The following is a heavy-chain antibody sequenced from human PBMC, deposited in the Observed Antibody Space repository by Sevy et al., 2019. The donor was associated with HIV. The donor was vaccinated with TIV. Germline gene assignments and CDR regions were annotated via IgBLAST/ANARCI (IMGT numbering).Heavy chain of an antibody. CDR1: GGSITSLY. CDR3: AGENAWGRGYS. Sequence: SETLSLTCTVSGGSITSLYWNWIRQPPGKGLEWIENIYYNGHTNYNPSLKSRVTLSLDTSKNQFSLRLSSVTAGDRAMYYCAGENAWGRGYSWGQGTLVTVSS. J-gene: IGHJ4*02. D-gene: IGHD1-26*01. V-gene: IGHV4-59*08. CDR2: IYYNGHT.